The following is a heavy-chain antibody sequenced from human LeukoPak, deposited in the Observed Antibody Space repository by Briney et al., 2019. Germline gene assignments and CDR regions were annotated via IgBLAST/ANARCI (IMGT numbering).Heavy chain of an antibody. Sequence: GGSLRLSCAASGFTFSTYAMTWVRQAPGKGLEWVSLINGIGTGTYSADSVKGRFTISRDNSKNTLYLRMNSLRADDTAVHYCAKFSKYSRNWPPGVAYWGQGTLVTVSS. CDR3: AKFSKYSRNWPPGVAY. CDR1: GFTFSTYA. J-gene: IGHJ4*02. V-gene: IGHV3-23*01. D-gene: IGHD6-13*01. CDR2: INGIGTGT.